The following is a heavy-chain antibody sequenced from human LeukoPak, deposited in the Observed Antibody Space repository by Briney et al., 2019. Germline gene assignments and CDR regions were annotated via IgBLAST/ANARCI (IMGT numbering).Heavy chain of an antibody. CDR1: GGSISSSSYY. D-gene: IGHD6-13*01. J-gene: IGHJ3*02. V-gene: IGHV4-39*07. CDR2: IYYSGST. CDR3: ARGQQGIAAAGTGGDAFDI. Sequence: PSETLSLTCTVSGGSISSSSYYWGWIRQPPGKGLEWIGSIYYSGSTYYNPSLKSRVTISVDTSKNQFSLKLSSVTAADTAVYYCARGQQGIAAAGTGGDAFDIWGQGTMVTVSS.